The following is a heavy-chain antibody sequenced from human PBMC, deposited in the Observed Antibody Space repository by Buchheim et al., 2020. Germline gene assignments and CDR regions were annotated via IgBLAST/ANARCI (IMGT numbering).Heavy chain of an antibody. CDR3: ARDLDCSGGSCTLSLGGTYGMDV. CDR1: GFTFSSYW. V-gene: IGHV3-74*01. D-gene: IGHD2-15*01. Sequence: EVQLVESGGGLVQPGGSLRLSCAASGFTFSSYWMHCVRQAPGKGLVCVSRINSDGSSTSYADSVRGRFTISRDNAKNTLYTQMNSLRAEDTAVYYCARDLDCSGGSCTLSLGGTYGMDVWGQGTT. CDR2: INSDGSST. J-gene: IGHJ6*02.